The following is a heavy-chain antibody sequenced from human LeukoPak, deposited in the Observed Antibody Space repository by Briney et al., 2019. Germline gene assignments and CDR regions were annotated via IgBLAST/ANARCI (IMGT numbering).Heavy chain of an antibody. CDR3: ARGDRGYFDY. V-gene: IGHV3-53*01. Sequence: GGSLRLSRAASGFTVSSNYMSWVRQAPGKGLEWVSVLYDDGSTYYADSVKGRLTISRDNSKNTLYLQMNSLRAEDTAVYYCARGDRGYFDYWGQGTLVTVSS. CDR1: GFTVSSNY. D-gene: IGHD1-26*01. CDR2: LYDDGST. J-gene: IGHJ4*02.